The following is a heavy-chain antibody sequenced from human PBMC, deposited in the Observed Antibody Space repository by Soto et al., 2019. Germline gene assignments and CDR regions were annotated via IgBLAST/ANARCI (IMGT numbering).Heavy chain of an antibody. V-gene: IGHV5-10-1*01. CDR2: IDPSDSYT. CDR1: GYSFTSYW. CDR3: ARRRYDTLTGEAYYFDY. D-gene: IGHD3-9*01. Sequence: GESLKISCKGSGYSFTSYWISWVRQMPGKGLEWMGRIDPSDSYTNYSPSFQGHVTISADKSISTAYLQWSSLKASDTAMYYCARRRYDTLTGEAYYFDYWGQGTLVTVSS. J-gene: IGHJ4*02.